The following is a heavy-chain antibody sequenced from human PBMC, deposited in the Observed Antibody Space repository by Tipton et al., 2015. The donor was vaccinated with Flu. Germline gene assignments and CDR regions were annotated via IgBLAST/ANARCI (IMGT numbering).Heavy chain of an antibody. CDR1: GDSISSYL. D-gene: IGHD1-1*01. CDR3: ARGNGLNDGRRGTGLDV. Sequence: TLSLTCPISGDSISSYLWSWIRLPPGKGLEYIGHTYYTGTTNYNPSLRGRVAISLDTSQNRLSLRLTSVTAADTAIYYCARGNGLNDGRRGTGLDVWGQGTTVTVSS. CDR2: TYYTGTT. V-gene: IGHV4-59*01. J-gene: IGHJ6*02.